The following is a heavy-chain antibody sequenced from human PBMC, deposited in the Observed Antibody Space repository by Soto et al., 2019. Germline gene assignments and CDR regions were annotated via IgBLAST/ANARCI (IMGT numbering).Heavy chain of an antibody. CDR2: ISDSATTM. J-gene: IGHJ5*02. V-gene: IGHV3-11*01. CDR3: ARDTAFISSGLFNP. Sequence: GALRLSCAASGFTFSDYYMSWIRQAPGKGLEWISHISDSATTMYYADSVKGRFTISRDNARKSLFLHMNSLRAEDTAVYYCARDTAFISSGLFNPWGQGTLVTVSS. CDR1: GFTFSDYY. D-gene: IGHD3-22*01.